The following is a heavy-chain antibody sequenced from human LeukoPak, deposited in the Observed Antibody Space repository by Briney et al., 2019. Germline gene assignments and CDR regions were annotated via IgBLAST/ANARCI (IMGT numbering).Heavy chain of an antibody. CDR3: ARDSAAAGGLSFDY. V-gene: IGHV1-2*02. J-gene: IGHJ4*02. CDR2: INLNSGGT. Sequence: ASVEVSCKASGYTFIGYYMHWVRQAPGQGLEWMGWINLNSGGTKYAQKFQGRVTMTRDTSITTAYMELSRLRSGDTAVYYCARDSAAAGGLSFDYWGQGTLATVSS. CDR1: GYTFIGYY. D-gene: IGHD6-13*01.